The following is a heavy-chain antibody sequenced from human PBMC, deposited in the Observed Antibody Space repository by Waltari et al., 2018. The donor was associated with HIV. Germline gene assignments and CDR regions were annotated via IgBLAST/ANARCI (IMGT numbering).Heavy chain of an antibody. Sequence: QVSLVQSGAEVKKPGASVKVSCTASGYTFTRFDINWVRQATGQGLEWMGWINLNSGNRGYAQKFQGRVTLTKDSTITTAFMELSDLRSDDTAIYYCVRVAGSIDYWGQGTLVTVSS. CDR1: GYTFTRFD. J-gene: IGHJ4*02. CDR3: VRVAGSIDY. CDR2: INLNSGNR. V-gene: IGHV1-8*01.